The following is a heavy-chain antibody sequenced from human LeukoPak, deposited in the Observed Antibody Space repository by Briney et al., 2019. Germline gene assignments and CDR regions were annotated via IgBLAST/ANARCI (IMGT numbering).Heavy chain of an antibody. Sequence: GGSLRLSCAASGFTFSSDWMIWVRQAPGKGLEWVANIKPDEGEKYYVDSVKGRFTISKDNAKNSLYLQMNSLRTEDTAVYYCTRRFDYWGQGTLVTVSS. CDR2: IKPDEGEK. J-gene: IGHJ4*02. CDR3: TRRFDY. CDR1: GFTFSSDW. V-gene: IGHV3-7*01.